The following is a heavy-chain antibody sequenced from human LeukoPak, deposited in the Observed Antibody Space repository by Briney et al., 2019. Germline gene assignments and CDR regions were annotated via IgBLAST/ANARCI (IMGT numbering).Heavy chain of an antibody. CDR2: IYPGNSDT. D-gene: IGHD1-1*01. J-gene: IGHJ5*02. Sequence: GESLKISCKGSGYTFTSWWIGWVRQMPGKGLEWMGIIYPGNSDTRYSPSFQGQVTISADRSICTAYLQWSSLTASDTAIYYCARHGGYTWNDIYFDRWGQGTLVTVSS. CDR3: ARHGGYTWNDIYFDR. CDR1: GYTFTSWW. V-gene: IGHV5-51*01.